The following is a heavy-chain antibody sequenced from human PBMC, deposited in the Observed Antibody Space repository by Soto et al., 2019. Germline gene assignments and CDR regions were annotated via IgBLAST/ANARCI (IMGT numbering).Heavy chain of an antibody. CDR2: ISSSSSYI. CDR1: GFTFSSYS. Sequence: PGESLKISCAASGFTFSSYSMNWVRQAPGKGLEWVSSISSSSSYIYYADSVKGRFTISRDNAKNSLYLQMNSLRAEDTAVYYCARDLIAVAGKPEQGYYYYGMDVWGQGTTVTVSS. D-gene: IGHD6-19*01. V-gene: IGHV3-21*01. J-gene: IGHJ6*02. CDR3: ARDLIAVAGKPEQGYYYYGMDV.